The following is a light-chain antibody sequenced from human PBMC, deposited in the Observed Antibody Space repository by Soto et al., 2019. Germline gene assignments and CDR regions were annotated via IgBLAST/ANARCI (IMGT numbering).Light chain of an antibody. Sequence: QAVVTQEPSLTVSPGGTVTLTCGSSTGAVTSGHYPYWFQQKPGQAPRTLIYDTSNKHSWTPARFSGSLLGGKAALTLSGAQPEDEAEYYCLLSYSGLAWVFGGGTKLTVL. CDR2: DTS. J-gene: IGLJ3*02. CDR3: LLSYSGLAWV. V-gene: IGLV7-46*01. CDR1: TGAVTSGHY.